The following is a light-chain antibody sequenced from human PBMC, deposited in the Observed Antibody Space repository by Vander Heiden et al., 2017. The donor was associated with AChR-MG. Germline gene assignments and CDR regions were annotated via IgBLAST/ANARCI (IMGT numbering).Light chain of an antibody. CDR2: DDS. CDR1: NIGSKS. CDR3: QVWDSSSDLVV. J-gene: IGLJ2*01. V-gene: IGLV3-21*03. Sequence: SYVLPQPPSVSVAPGKTARITCGGNNIGSKSVHWYQQKPGQAPVQVVYDDSDRPSGIPERFSGSNSGNTATLTISRVEAGDEADYYCQVWDSSSDLVVFGGGTKLTVL.